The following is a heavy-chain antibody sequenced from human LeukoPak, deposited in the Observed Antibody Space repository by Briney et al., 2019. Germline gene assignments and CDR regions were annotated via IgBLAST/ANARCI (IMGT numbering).Heavy chain of an antibody. D-gene: IGHD3-22*01. CDR1: GFTFSDYS. CDR2: ITGNSVTR. Sequence: GGPLRLSCAASGFTFSDYSMNWVRQAPGKGLEWVSYITGNSVTRFYADSVKGRFTISRDNAKNSLSLQMNSLRAEDTAVYYCARAPPNDYDSTGYYSSFDYWGQGTLVTVSS. J-gene: IGHJ4*02. CDR3: ARAPPNDYDSTGYYSSFDY. V-gene: IGHV3-48*01.